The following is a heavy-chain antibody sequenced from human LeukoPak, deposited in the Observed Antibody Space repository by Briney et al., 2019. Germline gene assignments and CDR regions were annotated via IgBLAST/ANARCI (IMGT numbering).Heavy chain of an antibody. CDR2: ISSSSSTI. CDR1: GFTFSSYS. V-gene: IGHV3-48*01. CDR3: ARGAVAVALGFDY. Sequence: GGSLRLSCAASGFTFSSYSMNWVRQAPGEGLEWVSYISSSSSTIYYTDSVKGRFTISRDNAKNSLYLQMNSLRAEDTAVYYCARGAVAVALGFDYWGQGTLVTVS. D-gene: IGHD6-19*01. J-gene: IGHJ4*02.